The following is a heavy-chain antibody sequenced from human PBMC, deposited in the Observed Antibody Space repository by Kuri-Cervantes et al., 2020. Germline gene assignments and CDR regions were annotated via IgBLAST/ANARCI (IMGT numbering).Heavy chain of an antibody. V-gene: IGHV3-11*01. CDR1: GFTFDDYA. CDR2: ISSSGSTI. D-gene: IGHD2-15*01. J-gene: IGHJ6*02. CDR3: ARVPLRGVVAAYYYYGMDV. Sequence: GESLKISCAASGFTFDDYAMHWVRQAPGKGLEWVSYISSSGSTIYYADSVKGRFTISRDNAKNSLYLQMNSLRAEDTAVYYCARVPLRGVVAAYYYYGMDVWGQGTTVTVSS.